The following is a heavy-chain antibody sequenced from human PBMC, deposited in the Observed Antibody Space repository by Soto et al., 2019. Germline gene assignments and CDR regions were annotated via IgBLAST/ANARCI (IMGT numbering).Heavy chain of an antibody. CDR2: INPRGGST. J-gene: IGHJ5*02. V-gene: IGHV1-46*01. Sequence: ASVKVSCKASGYTFTSYYMHWVRQVPGQGLEWMGIINPRGGSTSYAQKFQGRVTMTRDTSTSTVYMGLSSLRSEDTDVYYCARACRVSSISARPSSWFEPWGKGTRVAFAS. D-gene: IGHD6-6*01. CDR3: ARACRVSSISARPSSWFEP. CDR1: GYTFTSYY.